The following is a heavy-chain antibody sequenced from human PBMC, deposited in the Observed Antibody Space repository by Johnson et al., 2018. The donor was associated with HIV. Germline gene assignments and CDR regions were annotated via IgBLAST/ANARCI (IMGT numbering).Heavy chain of an antibody. CDR3: ARGNDYSNYGAFDI. D-gene: IGHD4-11*01. CDR1: GFTFSSYW. Sequence: EVQLVESGGGLVQPGGSLRLSCAASGFTFSSYWMHWVRQAPGKGLEWVSVIYSGGSTYYADSVKGRFTISRDNSKNTLYLQMNSLRAEDTAVYYCARGNDYSNYGAFDIWGQGTMVTVSS. CDR2: IYSGGST. J-gene: IGHJ3*02. V-gene: IGHV3-66*01.